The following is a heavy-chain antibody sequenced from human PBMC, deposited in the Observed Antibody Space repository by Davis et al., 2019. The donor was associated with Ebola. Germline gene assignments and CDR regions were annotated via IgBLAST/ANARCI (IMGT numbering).Heavy chain of an antibody. D-gene: IGHD4-17*01. CDR3: STAFNSVTDAFDF. CDR2: IGGSVPNT. CDR1: GFSFSAYW. J-gene: IGHJ3*01. Sequence: GGPLRPSCPPSGFSFSAYWVHWIRQAPGKGMEGISRIGGSVPNTNYADSVRGRFTISRDSAKNSLYLQMNNLRAEDTAVYYCSTAFNSVTDAFDFWGQGTMVTVSS. V-gene: IGHV3-11*06.